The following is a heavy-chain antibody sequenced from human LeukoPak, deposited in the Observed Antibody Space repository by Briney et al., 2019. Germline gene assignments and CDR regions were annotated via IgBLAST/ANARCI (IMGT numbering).Heavy chain of an antibody. Sequence: KNGESLKISCKGSGYSFTSYWIGWVRQMPGKGLEWMGIIYPGDSDTRYSPSFQGQVTISADKSISTAYLQWSSLKAPDTAMYYCARGYCSSTSCFDYWGQGTLVTVSS. CDR1: GYSFTSYW. D-gene: IGHD2-2*01. V-gene: IGHV5-51*01. CDR3: ARGYCSSTSCFDY. J-gene: IGHJ4*02. CDR2: IYPGDSDT.